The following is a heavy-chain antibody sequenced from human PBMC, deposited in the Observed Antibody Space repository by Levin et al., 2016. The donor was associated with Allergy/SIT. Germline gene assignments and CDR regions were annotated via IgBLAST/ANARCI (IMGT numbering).Heavy chain of an antibody. CDR2: ISYDGSNK. D-gene: IGHD3-3*01. CDR3: AKADYDFWSGPNWFDP. V-gene: IGHV3-30*18. Sequence: GESLKISCAASGFTFSSYGMHWVRQAPGKGLEWVAVISYDGSNKYYADSVKGRFTISRDNSKNTLYLQMNSLRAEDTAVYYCAKADYDFWSGPNWFDPWGQGTLVTVSS. J-gene: IGHJ5*02. CDR1: GFTFSSYG.